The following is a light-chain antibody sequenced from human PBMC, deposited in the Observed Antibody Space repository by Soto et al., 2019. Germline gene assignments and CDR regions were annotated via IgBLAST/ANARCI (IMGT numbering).Light chain of an antibody. Sequence: ELGLTQSPGTLSLSPGERATLSCRASQTVRNNYLARYQQKPGQAPRLLIYDASSRATGIPDRFSGGGSGTDFTLTISRLEPEDFAVYYCQQFSSYPLTFGGGTKVEIK. CDR3: QQFSSYPLT. J-gene: IGKJ4*01. V-gene: IGKV3-20*01. CDR1: QTVRNNY. CDR2: DAS.